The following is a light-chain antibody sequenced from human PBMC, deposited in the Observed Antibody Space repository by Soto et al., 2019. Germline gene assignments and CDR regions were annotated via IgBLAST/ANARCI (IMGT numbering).Light chain of an antibody. CDR2: WAS. CDR3: QQYYSTPWT. V-gene: IGKV4-1*01. CDR1: QSVLYSSNNKNY. J-gene: IGKJ1*01. Sequence: DIVXXQSPXSLAVSLGERATINCKSSQSVLYSSNNKNYLAWYQQKPGQPPKLLIYWASTRESGVPDRFSGSGSGTDFTLTISSLQAEDVAVYYCQQYYSTPWTFGQGTKVEIK.